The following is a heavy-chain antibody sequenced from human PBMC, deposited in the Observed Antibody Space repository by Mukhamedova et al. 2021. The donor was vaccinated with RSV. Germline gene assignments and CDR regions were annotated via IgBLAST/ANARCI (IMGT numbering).Heavy chain of an antibody. Sequence: IRQPAGKGLEWIGRIYTSGSTNYNPSLKSRVTMSIDTSKKQSSLKLSSVTAADTAVYYCARHTPYYDTSGYYIDYWGQGTLVTV. D-gene: IGHD3-22*01. CDR3: ARHTPYYDTSGYYIDY. V-gene: IGHV4-4*07. CDR2: IYTSGST. J-gene: IGHJ4*02.